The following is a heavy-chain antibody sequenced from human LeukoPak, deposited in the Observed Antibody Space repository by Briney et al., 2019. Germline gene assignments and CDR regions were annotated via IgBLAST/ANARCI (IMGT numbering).Heavy chain of an antibody. Sequence: PSETLSLTCIVSGGSLNSPNYYWGWIRQPPGKGLEWIGTIYYSGTTYYNPSLKSRLTISVDTSKNQFSLKLSSVTAADTAAYYCARNSGYGIHYYYYGMDVWGQGTTVTVSS. J-gene: IGHJ6*02. V-gene: IGHV4-39*01. CDR1: GGSLNSPNYY. CDR3: ARNSGYGIHYYYYGMDV. D-gene: IGHD5-12*01. CDR2: IYYSGTT.